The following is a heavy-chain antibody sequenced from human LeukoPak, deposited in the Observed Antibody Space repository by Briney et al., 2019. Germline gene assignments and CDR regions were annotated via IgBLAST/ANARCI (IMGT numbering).Heavy chain of an antibody. V-gene: IGHV3-30-3*01. CDR3: ASDMSYSGYYIDY. CDR2: ISYDGSNK. D-gene: IGHD3-3*01. CDR1: GFTVSSNH. J-gene: IGHJ4*02. Sequence: GGSLRLSCAASGFTVSSNHMSWVRQAPGKGLEWVALISYDGSNKYYADSVKGRFTISRDNSKNTLYLQMNSLRAEDSAVYYCASDMSYSGYYIDYWGQGTLVTVSS.